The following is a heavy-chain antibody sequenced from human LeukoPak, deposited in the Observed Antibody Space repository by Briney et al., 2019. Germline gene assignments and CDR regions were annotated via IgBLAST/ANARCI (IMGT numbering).Heavy chain of an antibody. CDR2: IYTSGRT. V-gene: IGHV4-4*07. Sequence: PSETLSLTCTVSGGSISSYYWTWIRQPAGKGLEWIGRIYTSGRTNYNPALKSRVTISVDTSKNQFSLKLSSVTAADTAVYYCAREEIRSWFDPWGQGTLVTVSS. D-gene: IGHD5-24*01. CDR1: GGSISSYY. J-gene: IGHJ5*02. CDR3: AREEIRSWFDP.